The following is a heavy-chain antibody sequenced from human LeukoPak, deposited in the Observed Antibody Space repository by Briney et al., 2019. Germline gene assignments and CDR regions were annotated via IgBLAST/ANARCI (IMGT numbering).Heavy chain of an antibody. D-gene: IGHD5-18*01. CDR2: NSGSGGST. Sequence: GGSLRLSCAAFGFTFSSYAMTWVRQAPGQGLEWVSGNSGSGGSTYYADSVKGRFTISRDNSKNTLYLQMNSLRAEDTAVYYCAKVIVSVDTAIDYWGQGTLVTVSS. CDR1: GFTFSSYA. V-gene: IGHV3-23*01. CDR3: AKVIVSVDTAIDY. J-gene: IGHJ4*02.